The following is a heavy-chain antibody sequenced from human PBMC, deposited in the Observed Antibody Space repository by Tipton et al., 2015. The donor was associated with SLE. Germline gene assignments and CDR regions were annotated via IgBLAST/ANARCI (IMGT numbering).Heavy chain of an antibody. V-gene: IGHV4-59*08. CDR1: GGSISSYY. Sequence: TLSLTCTVSGGSISSYYWSWIRQPPGKGLEWIGYIYYTGSTYYNPSLKSRVTISVDTSKNQFSLKLSSVTAADTAVYYCARVADGYNYAFDIWGQGTLVTVSS. CDR2: IYYTGST. D-gene: IGHD5-24*01. CDR3: ARVADGYNYAFDI. J-gene: IGHJ3*02.